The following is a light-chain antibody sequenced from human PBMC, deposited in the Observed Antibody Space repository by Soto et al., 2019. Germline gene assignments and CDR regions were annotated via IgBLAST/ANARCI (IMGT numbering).Light chain of an antibody. Sequence: EIVLTQSPATLSLSPGERATLSCRASQSVSSYLAWYQHKPGQPPRLLIYGASNRATGIPARFSGSGSGTDFTLTISSLEPEDFSVYYCQQSGSWRTFGQGTKLEIK. J-gene: IGKJ2*01. V-gene: IGKV3-11*01. CDR3: QQSGSWRT. CDR2: GAS. CDR1: QSVSSY.